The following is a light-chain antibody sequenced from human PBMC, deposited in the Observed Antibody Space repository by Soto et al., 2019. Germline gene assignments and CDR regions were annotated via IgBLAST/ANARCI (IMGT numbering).Light chain of an antibody. Sequence: EIVLTQSPGTLSLSPGERATLSCRASQSVSSSYLAWYQQKPGQAPRLLIYGASSSATGIPDRFSGSRSGTDFTLVISRLEPEDFAVYYCQQYGSLPWTFGQGTKVEIK. CDR2: GAS. J-gene: IGKJ1*01. CDR1: QSVSSSY. CDR3: QQYGSLPWT. V-gene: IGKV3-20*01.